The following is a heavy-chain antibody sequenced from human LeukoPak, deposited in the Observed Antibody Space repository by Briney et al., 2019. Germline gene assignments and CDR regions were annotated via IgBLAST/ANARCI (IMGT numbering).Heavy chain of an antibody. CDR3: AKGPYYYDSSDYALDAFDI. CDR1: GFTFSSYA. J-gene: IGHJ3*02. D-gene: IGHD3-22*01. V-gene: IGHV3-23*01. Sequence: GGSLRLSCAASGFTFSSYAMSWVRQAPGKGLESVSGISGSGGSTYYADSVKGRFTISRDNSKNTLYVQMNSLRAEDTAVYYCAKGPYYYDSSDYALDAFDIWGQGTMVTVSS. CDR2: ISGSGGST.